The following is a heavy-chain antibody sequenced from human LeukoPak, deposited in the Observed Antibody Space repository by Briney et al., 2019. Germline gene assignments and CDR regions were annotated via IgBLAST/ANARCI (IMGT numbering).Heavy chain of an antibody. Sequence: GGSLRLSCAASGFTFSSYGMHWVRQAPGKGLEWVAFIRYDGSNKYYADSVKGRFTISRDNSKNTLYLQMNSLRAEDTAVYYCAREGPRYCSSTSCGWFDPWGQGTLVTVSS. CDR1: GFTFSSYG. J-gene: IGHJ5*02. CDR3: AREGPRYCSSTSCGWFDP. D-gene: IGHD2-2*01. CDR2: IRYDGSNK. V-gene: IGHV3-30*02.